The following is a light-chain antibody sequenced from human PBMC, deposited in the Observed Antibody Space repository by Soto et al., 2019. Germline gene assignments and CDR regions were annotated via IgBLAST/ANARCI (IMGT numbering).Light chain of an antibody. CDR1: QNLLRSDGIAY. CDR3: QQYNKGTRT. Sequence: SVTPGPPASLSXRPNQNLLRSDGIAYFGCXQQWPGXPPRXXXGTXANRASGGPARFSGSGSVTDFTLKISSLHSEDVGVYYWQQYNKGTRTFGQGTRLEIK. CDR2: TXA. J-gene: IGKJ5*01. V-gene: IGKV2-30*02.